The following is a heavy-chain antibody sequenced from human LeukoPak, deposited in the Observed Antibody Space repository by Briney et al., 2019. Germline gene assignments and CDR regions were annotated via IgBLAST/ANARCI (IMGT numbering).Heavy chain of an antibody. D-gene: IGHD6-19*01. CDR3: ARVVSSGWKRTVIDY. V-gene: IGHV4-4*07. Sequence: SETLSLTCTVSGGSISSYYWSWIRQPAGKGLEWIGSIYYSGSTYYNPSLKSRVTISVDTSKNQFSLKLSSVTAADTAVYYCARVVSSGWKRTVIDYWGQGTLVTVSS. J-gene: IGHJ4*02. CDR1: GGSISSYY. CDR2: IYYSGST.